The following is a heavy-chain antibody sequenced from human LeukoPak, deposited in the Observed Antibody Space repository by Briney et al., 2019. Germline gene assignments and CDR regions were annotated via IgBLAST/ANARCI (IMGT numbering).Heavy chain of an antibody. Sequence: ASVKVSCKASGYTFTSYGISWVRQAPGQGLEWMGWISAYNGNTNYAQRLQGRVTMTTDTSTSTAYMELRSLRSDDTAVYYCASHFYDILTGYYSGMDVWGQGTTVTVSS. V-gene: IGHV1-18*01. CDR1: GYTFTSYG. CDR3: ASHFYDILTGYYSGMDV. D-gene: IGHD3-9*01. CDR2: ISAYNGNT. J-gene: IGHJ6*02.